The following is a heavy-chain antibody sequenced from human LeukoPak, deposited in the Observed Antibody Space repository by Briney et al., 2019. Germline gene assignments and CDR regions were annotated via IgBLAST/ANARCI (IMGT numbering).Heavy chain of an antibody. J-gene: IGHJ4*02. Sequence: PSETLSLTCIVSGASISSDYWSWIRQPPGKGLEWIGYIYYSGSTNYNPSLKSRVTISVDTSKNQFSPKLSSVTAADTAVYYCARLKVDTMVRGPSFDYWGQGTLVTVSS. D-gene: IGHD3-10*01. CDR1: GASISSDY. CDR3: ARLKVDTMVRGPSFDY. V-gene: IGHV4-59*01. CDR2: IYYSGST.